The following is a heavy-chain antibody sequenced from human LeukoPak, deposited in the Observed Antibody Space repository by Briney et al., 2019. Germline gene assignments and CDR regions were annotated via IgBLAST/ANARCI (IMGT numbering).Heavy chain of an antibody. D-gene: IGHD3-3*01. Sequence: GGSLRLSCAASGFTFSDYYMSWIRQAPGKGLEWVSYISSSGSTIYYADSVKGRFTISRDNAKNSLYLQMNSLRAEDTAVYYCARDRVDDFWSGYYLFDYWGQGTLVTVSS. V-gene: IGHV3-11*04. CDR2: ISSSGSTI. CDR1: GFTFSDYY. CDR3: ARDRVDDFWSGYYLFDY. J-gene: IGHJ4*02.